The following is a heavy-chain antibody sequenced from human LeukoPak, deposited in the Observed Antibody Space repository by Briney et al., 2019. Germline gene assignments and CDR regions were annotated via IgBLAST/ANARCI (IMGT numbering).Heavy chain of an antibody. D-gene: IGHD3-3*01. J-gene: IGHJ4*02. V-gene: IGHV3-23*01. CDR1: GFTFSSYA. CDR3: ATDPTDPYSDFWSGYYTGFDY. CDR2: ISGSGGST. Sequence: GGSLRLSCAASGFTFSSYAMSWVRQAPGKGLEWVSAISGSGGSTYYADSVKGRFTISRDNSKNTLYLQMNSLRAEDTAVYYCATDPTDPYSDFWSGYYTGFDYWGQGTLVTVSS.